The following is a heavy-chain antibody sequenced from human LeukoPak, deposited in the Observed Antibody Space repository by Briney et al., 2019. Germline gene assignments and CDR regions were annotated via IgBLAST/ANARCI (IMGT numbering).Heavy chain of an antibody. Sequence: PSETLSLTCTVSGGSISSGSYYWSWIRQPAGKGLEWIGRIYTSGSTNYNPSLKSRVTISVDTSKNQFSLKLSSVTAADTAVYYCARDSDFWSGYHYYYYYYMDVWGKGTTVTVSS. CDR2: IYTSGST. CDR1: GGSISSGSYY. CDR3: ARDSDFWSGYHYYYYYYMDV. J-gene: IGHJ6*03. V-gene: IGHV4-61*02. D-gene: IGHD3-3*01.